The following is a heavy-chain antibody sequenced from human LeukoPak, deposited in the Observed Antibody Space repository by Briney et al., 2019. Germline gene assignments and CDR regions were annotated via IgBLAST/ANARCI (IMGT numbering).Heavy chain of an antibody. J-gene: IGHJ4*02. D-gene: IGHD3-10*01. CDR2: IRYDGSNK. V-gene: IGHV3-30*02. Sequence: GGSLRLSCAASGFTFSSYGMHWVRQAPGKGLEWVAFIRYDGSNKYYADSVKGRFTISRDNSKNTLYLQMNSLRAEDTAVYYCAKGDYYGSGSSDYWGQGTLVTVSS. CDR1: GFTFSSYG. CDR3: AKGDYYGSGSSDY.